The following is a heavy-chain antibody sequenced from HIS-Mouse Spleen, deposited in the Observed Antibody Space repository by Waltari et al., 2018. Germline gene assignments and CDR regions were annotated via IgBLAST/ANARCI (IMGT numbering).Heavy chain of an antibody. CDR1: GGPISRSSYY. V-gene: IGHV4-39*07. CDR2: IYYSGIT. J-gene: IGHJ2*01. Sequence: QLQLQESGPGLVKPSETLSLTCTVPGGPISRSSYYSGWLRQPSRKGLDWVGSIYYSGITYYNPSLKSRVTISVDTSKNQFSLKLSSVTAADTAVYYCAREIPYSSSWYDWYFDLWGRGTLVTVSS. D-gene: IGHD6-13*01. CDR3: AREIPYSSSWYDWYFDL.